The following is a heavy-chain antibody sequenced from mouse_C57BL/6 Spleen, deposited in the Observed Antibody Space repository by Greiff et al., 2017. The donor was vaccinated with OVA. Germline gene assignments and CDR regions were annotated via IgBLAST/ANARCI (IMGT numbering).Heavy chain of an antibody. D-gene: IGHD1-1*01. CDR2: IYPGNSDT. CDR3: TRGYGSQSLYAMDY. V-gene: IGHV1-5*01. Sequence: VHVKQSGTVLARPGASVKMSCKTSGYTFTSYWMHWVKQRPGQGLEWIGAIYPGNSDTSYNQKFKGKAKLTAVTSASTAYMELSSLTNEDSAVYYCTRGYGSQSLYAMDYWGQGTSVTVSS. J-gene: IGHJ4*01. CDR1: GYTFTSYW.